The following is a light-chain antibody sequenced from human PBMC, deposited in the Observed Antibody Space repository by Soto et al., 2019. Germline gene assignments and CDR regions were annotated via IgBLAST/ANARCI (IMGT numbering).Light chain of an antibody. CDR1: QSVSSSY. V-gene: IGKV3-20*01. Sequence: EIVLTQSPGTLSLSPGERATLSCRASQSVSSSYLVWYQQKPGQAPRLLIYVASSRATGIPDRFSGSGSGTDFPLTISRLEPEDFAVYYCQQYGNSPWMFGQGTKVEIK. J-gene: IGKJ1*01. CDR3: QQYGNSPWM. CDR2: VAS.